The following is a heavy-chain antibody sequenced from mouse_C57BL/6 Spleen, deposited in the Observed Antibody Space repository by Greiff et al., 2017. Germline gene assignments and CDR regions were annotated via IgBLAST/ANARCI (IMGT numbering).Heavy chain of an antibody. D-gene: IGHD2-2*01. Sequence: EVKLVESEGGLVQPGSSMKLSCTASGFTFSDYYMAWVRQVPEKGLEWVANINYDGSSTYYLDSLKSRFIISRDNAKNILYLQMSSLKSEDTATYYCARGGYGYDPFYAMDYWGQGTSVTVSS. CDR3: ARGGYGYDPFYAMDY. J-gene: IGHJ4*01. CDR2: INYDGSST. CDR1: GFTFSDYY. V-gene: IGHV5-16*01.